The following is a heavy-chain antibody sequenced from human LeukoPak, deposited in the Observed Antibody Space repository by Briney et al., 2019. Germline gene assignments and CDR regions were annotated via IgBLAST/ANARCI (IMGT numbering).Heavy chain of an antibody. V-gene: IGHV3-48*04. Sequence: GGSLRLSCAAFGFNFSTYSFNWVRQAPGKGLEWVSYISTSGRSLHYTDSVKGRFTISRDNAKNSLYLQMNSLRAEDTAVYYCARISYGSAYYFDYWGQGTLVTVSS. CDR1: GFNFSTYS. CDR2: ISTSGRSL. CDR3: ARISYGSAYYFDY. J-gene: IGHJ4*02. D-gene: IGHD3-10*01.